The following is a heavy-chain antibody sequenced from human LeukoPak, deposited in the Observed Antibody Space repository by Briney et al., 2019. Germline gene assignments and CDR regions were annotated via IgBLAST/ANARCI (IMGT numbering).Heavy chain of an antibody. D-gene: IGHD3-16*01. V-gene: IGHV4-59*01. CDR1: GGSISSYY. CDR2: IYYSGST. Sequence: SETLSLTCTVSGGSISSYYWSWIRQPPGKGLEWIGYIYYSGSTNYNPSLKSRVTISVDTSKNQFSLKLSSVTAADTAVYLCARARRLYDPVNWFQPWGQGTLVTASS. J-gene: IGHJ5*02. CDR3: ARARRLYDPVNWFQP.